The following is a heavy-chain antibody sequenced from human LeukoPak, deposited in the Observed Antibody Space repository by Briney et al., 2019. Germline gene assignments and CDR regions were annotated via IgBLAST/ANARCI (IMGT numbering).Heavy chain of an antibody. V-gene: IGHV3-23*01. CDR2: ISGSGSST. J-gene: IGHJ4*02. Sequence: GGSLRLSCAASGFTFTNYAMSWVRQAPGEGLEWVSVISGSGSSTYYADSVKGRFTISRDDSKNTMYLQMNSLRAEDTAVYFCAKDSASYGRFDHWGQGTLVTVSS. D-gene: IGHD5-18*01. CDR3: AKDSASYGRFDH. CDR1: GFTFTNYA.